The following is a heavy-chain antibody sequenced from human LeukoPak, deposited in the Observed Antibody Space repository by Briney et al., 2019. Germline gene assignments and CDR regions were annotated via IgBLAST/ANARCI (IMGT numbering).Heavy chain of an antibody. J-gene: IGHJ4*02. CDR1: GFTFSSYS. Sequence: GGSLRLSCAASGFTFSSYSMNWVRQAPGKGLEWVSYISSSSSTIYYADSVKGRFAISRDNAKNSLYLQMNSLRAEDTAVYYCARRVDYWGQGTLVTVSS. CDR3: ARRVDY. CDR2: ISSSSSTI. V-gene: IGHV3-48*01.